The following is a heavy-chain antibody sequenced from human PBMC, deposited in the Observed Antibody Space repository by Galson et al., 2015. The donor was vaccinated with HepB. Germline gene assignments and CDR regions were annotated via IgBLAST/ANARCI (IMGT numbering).Heavy chain of an antibody. D-gene: IGHD2-2*01. CDR2: IDPSGNST. V-gene: IGHV1-46*01. CDR3: ARAASVGCSSTSCSGRGWFDP. CDR1: GDTLTSNY. J-gene: IGHJ5*02. Sequence: SVKVSCKASGDTLTSNYIHWVRQAPGQGLEWMGIIDPSGNSTNYAQNFQDRVTMTRDTSTNTVYMELSSLRSEDTAVYYCARAASVGCSSTSCSGRGWFDPWGQGSLVAVSS.